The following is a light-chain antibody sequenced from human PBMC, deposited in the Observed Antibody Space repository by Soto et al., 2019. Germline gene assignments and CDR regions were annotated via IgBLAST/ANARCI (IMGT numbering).Light chain of an antibody. V-gene: IGLV1-44*01. CDR3: AAWDDSLNGWV. Sequence: QSVLTQPPSASGTPGQRVSISCSGGSSNIGTNTVNWYQQLPGTAPKLLIYSNDQRPSGVPDRFSASKSGTAASLAISGLQSEVEADYYCAAWDDSLNGWVFGGGTQLTVL. CDR2: SND. CDR1: SSNIGTNT. J-gene: IGLJ3*02.